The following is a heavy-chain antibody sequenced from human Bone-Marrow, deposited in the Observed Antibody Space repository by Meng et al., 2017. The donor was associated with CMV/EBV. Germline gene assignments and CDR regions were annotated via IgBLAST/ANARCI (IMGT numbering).Heavy chain of an antibody. CDR1: GFTFSSYW. CDR2: IKSDGSST. V-gene: IGHV3-74*01. CDR3: RSGPNWYSGMDV. D-gene: IGHD3-3*01. J-gene: IGHJ6*02. Sequence: GESLKISCAASGFTFSSYWMHWVRQAPGKGLVWVSRIKSDGSSTSYADSVKGRFTISRDNAKNTLYLQMNSLRAEDTAVYYCRSGPNWYSGMDVWGQGTTVTVSS.